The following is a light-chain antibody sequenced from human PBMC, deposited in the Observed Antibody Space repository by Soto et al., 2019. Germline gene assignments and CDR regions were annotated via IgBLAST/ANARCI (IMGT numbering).Light chain of an antibody. CDR1: QAIDSW. J-gene: IGKJ1*01. V-gene: IGKV1-5*01. CDR3: QQYNSYSRT. Sequence: DIQMTQSPSSVSASVGDRVTITCGASQAIDSWLAWYQQKPGEETQLLIFTGSNLESGVPSRFSGSGSGTEFTLTISSLQPDDFATYYCQQYNSYSRTFGQGTKVDIK. CDR2: TGS.